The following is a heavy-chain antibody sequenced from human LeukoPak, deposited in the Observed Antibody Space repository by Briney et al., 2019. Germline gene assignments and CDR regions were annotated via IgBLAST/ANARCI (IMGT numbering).Heavy chain of an antibody. J-gene: IGHJ3*02. D-gene: IGHD3-9*01. CDR2: IYTSGST. Sequence: SETLSLTCTVSGGSISSYYWSWIRQPAGKGLEWIGRIYTSGSTNYNPSLKSRVTMSVDTSKHQFSLKLSSVTAADTAVYYCARVRTYYDILTGYSDNAFDIWGQGTMVTVSS. CDR1: GGSISSYY. CDR3: ARVRTYYDILTGYSDNAFDI. V-gene: IGHV4-4*07.